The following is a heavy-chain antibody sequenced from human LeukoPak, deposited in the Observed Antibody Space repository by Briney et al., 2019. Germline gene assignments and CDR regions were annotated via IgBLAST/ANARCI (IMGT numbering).Heavy chain of an antibody. Sequence: GGSLRLSCAASGFTFSSYAMSWVRQAPGKGLEWVSGTSRRGPTYYTDSVKGRFAISRDSSKNILYLQMDSLRAEDTAVYYCAQGGFFAFDLWGQGKMVTVSS. V-gene: IGHV3-23*01. CDR1: GFTFSSYA. D-gene: IGHD3-3*01. CDR3: AQGGFFAFDL. CDR2: TSRRGPT. J-gene: IGHJ3*01.